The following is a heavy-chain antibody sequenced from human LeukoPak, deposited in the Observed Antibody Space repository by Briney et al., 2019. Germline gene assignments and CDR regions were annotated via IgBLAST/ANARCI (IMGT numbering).Heavy chain of an antibody. CDR1: GFTFSSYA. CDR2: INDNGAGT. CDR3: TSLSDAIESFGTRNY. Sequence: GGSLRLSCAASGFTFSSYAMSWVRQAPGKGLKWVSTINDNGAGTYYADSVKGRSTISRDNSYNTVSLQMNSLRDEDTGVYYCTSLSDAIESFGTRNYWGQGTLVTVSS. D-gene: IGHD2-8*01. V-gene: IGHV3-23*01. J-gene: IGHJ4*02.